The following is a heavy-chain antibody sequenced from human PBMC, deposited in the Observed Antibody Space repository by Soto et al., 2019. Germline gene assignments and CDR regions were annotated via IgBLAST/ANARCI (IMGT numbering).Heavy chain of an antibody. J-gene: IGHJ6*02. CDR3: ARVKSDYVWGSYRCYYYGMDV. CDR2: MNPNSGNT. Sequence: ASVKVSCKASGYTFTSYDINWVRQATGQGLEWMGWMNPNSGNTGYAQKFQGRVTMTRNTSISTDYMELSSLRSEDTAVYYCARVKSDYVWGSYRCYYYGMDVWGQGTTVTVSS. CDR1: GYTFTSYD. D-gene: IGHD3-16*02. V-gene: IGHV1-8*01.